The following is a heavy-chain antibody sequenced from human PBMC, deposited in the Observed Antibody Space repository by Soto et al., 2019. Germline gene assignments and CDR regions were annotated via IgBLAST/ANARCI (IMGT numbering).Heavy chain of an antibody. J-gene: IGHJ4*02. CDR1: GGTFSSYA. D-gene: IGHD6-13*01. CDR2: IIPIFGTA. V-gene: IGHV1-69*12. CDR3: ARAATPTYSSSWYFGALFVFPHPVY. Sequence: QVQLVQSGAEVKKPGSSVKVSCKASGGTFSSYAISWVRQAPGQGLEWMGGIIPIFGTANYAQKFQGRVTITADESTSTAYMELSSLRSEDTAVYYCARAATPTYSSSWYFGALFVFPHPVYWGQGTLVTVSS.